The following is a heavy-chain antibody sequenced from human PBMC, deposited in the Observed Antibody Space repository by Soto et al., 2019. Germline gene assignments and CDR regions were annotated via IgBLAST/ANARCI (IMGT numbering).Heavy chain of an antibody. V-gene: IGHV3-21*01. CDR2: ISSSSSYI. CDR1: GFTFSSYS. Sequence: GGSLRLSCAASGFTFSSYSMNWVRQAPGKGLEWVSSISSSSSYIYYADSVKGRFTISRDNAKNSLYLQMNSLRAEDTAVYYCARAYDSSGYYYHQGYYFDYWGQGTLVTVSS. D-gene: IGHD3-22*01. CDR3: ARAYDSSGYYYHQGYYFDY. J-gene: IGHJ4*02.